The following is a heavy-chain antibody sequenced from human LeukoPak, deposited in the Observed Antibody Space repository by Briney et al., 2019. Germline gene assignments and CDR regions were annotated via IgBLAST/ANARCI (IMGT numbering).Heavy chain of an antibody. J-gene: IGHJ4*02. D-gene: IGHD2-2*01. V-gene: IGHV4-34*01. CDR1: GGSFSGYY. CDR2: INHSGST. Sequence: SETLSLTCAVHGGSFSGYYWSWIRQPPGKGLEWIGEINHSGSTNYNPSLKSRVTISVDPSKNQFSLKLSSVTAADTAVYYCARGTQRYCSSTSCRRFDYWGQGTLVTVSS. CDR3: ARGTQRYCSSTSCRRFDY.